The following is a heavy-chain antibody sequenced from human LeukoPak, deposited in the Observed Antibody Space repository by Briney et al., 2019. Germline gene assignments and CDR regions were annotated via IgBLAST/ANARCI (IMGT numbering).Heavy chain of an antibody. D-gene: IGHD5-12*01. CDR1: GFTFSSYT. J-gene: IGHJ4*02. CDR3: ARVRDIYREY. V-gene: IGHV3-21*01. Sequence: GGSLRLSCAASGFTFSSYTMNWVRQAPGKGLEWVSSIRGGSTYTFYADSVMGRFTISRDNGKNSMYLYISRLGAEDTAVYYCARVRDIYREYWGQGILVSVSS. CDR2: IRGGSTYT.